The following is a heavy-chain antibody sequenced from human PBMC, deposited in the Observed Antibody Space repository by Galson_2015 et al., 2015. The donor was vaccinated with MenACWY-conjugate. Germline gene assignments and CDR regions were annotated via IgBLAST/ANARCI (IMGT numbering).Heavy chain of an antibody. CDR3: VRDFVCDCSTPNTLHAFDI. D-gene: IGHD2-21*01. J-gene: IGHJ3*02. CDR1: GFTFNSYN. CDR2: ISPSSTYT. V-gene: IGHV3-21*01. Sequence: SLSICCAAYGFTFNSYNMNWVRQAPGTGLEWASSISPSSTYTFYADSVKGRFTISRDNAENSLYLQMNSLRVEDTAIYYCVRDFVCDCSTPNTLHAFDIWVQGTMVTVSS.